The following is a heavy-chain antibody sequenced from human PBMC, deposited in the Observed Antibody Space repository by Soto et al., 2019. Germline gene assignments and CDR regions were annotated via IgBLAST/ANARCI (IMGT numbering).Heavy chain of an antibody. D-gene: IGHD3-22*01. V-gene: IGHV3-33*01. CDR2: IWNDGIRK. CDR3: ARDDDYEANAFDY. J-gene: IGHJ4*01. CDR1: GFTFSRYG. Sequence: GGSLRLSCAASGFTFSRYGMHWVRQAPGKGLEWVALIWNDGIRKVYVDSVKGRFTISRDNSKNTLDLQMNSLRAEDTAVYYCARDDDYEANAFDYWGPRTLFTVSS.